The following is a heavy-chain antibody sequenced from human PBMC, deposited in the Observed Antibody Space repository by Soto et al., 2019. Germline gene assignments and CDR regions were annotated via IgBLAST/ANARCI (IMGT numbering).Heavy chain of an antibody. V-gene: IGHV3-23*01. CDR2: ISADDGST. J-gene: IGHJ4*02. CDR1: GFSFSSYV. Sequence: ESGGGLVQSGGSLRLSCTASGFSFSSYVMSWVRQAPGKGLEWVSEISADDGSTYYADSVKGRFTISRDNFKNTVDLQMNSLRADDTAVYYCAKAGYSFFFDYWGQGTLVTVSS. D-gene: IGHD5-18*01. CDR3: AKAGYSFFFDY.